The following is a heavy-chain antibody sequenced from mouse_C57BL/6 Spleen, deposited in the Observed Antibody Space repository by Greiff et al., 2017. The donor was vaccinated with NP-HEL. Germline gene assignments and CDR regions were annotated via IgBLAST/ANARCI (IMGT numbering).Heavy chain of an antibody. J-gene: IGHJ2*01. CDR2: IHPNSGST. CDR3: ARGQLRLTGYYFDY. Sequence: VKLQQPGAELVKPGASVKLSCKASGYTFTSYWMHWVKQRPGQGLEWIGMIHPNSGSTNYNEKFKSKATLTVDKSSSTAYMQLSSLTSEDSAVYYCARGQLRLTGYYFDYWGQGTTLTVSS. V-gene: IGHV1-64*01. D-gene: IGHD3-2*02. CDR1: GYTFTSYW.